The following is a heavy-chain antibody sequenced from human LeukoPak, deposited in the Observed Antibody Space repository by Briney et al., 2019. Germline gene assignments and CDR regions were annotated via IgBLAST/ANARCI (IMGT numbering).Heavy chain of an antibody. D-gene: IGHD1-26*01. Sequence: PSETLSLTCTVSGGSISSYYWSWIRQPPGKGLEWIGYIYYSGSTNYNPSLKSRVTISVDTSKNQFSLKLSSVTAADTAVYYCARGWEPIYYYYGMDVWGQGTTVTVSS. CDR3: ARGWEPIYYYYGMDV. CDR1: GGSISSYY. CDR2: IYYSGST. J-gene: IGHJ6*02. V-gene: IGHV4-59*08.